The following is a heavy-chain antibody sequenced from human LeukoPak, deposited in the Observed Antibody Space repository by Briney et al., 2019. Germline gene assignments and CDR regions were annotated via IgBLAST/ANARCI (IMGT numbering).Heavy chain of an antibody. CDR1: GYNFSRYW. D-gene: IGHD3-10*01. CDR2: IYPGDSET. CDR3: AKGSGSYYKVPFDY. Sequence: GESLRISCKGSGYNFSRYWIGWVRQMAGKGLEWMGFIYPGDSETRYSPSFQGQVTISADKSINTAYLQWSSLKASDTAMYYCAKGSGSYYKVPFDYWGQGTLVTVSS. V-gene: IGHV5-51*01. J-gene: IGHJ4*02.